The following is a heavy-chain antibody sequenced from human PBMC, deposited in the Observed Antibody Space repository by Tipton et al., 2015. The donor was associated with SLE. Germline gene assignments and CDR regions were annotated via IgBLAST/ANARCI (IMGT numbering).Heavy chain of an antibody. CDR3: ARVGRIPSVRGSDYYYYYMDV. CDR2: ITYSEST. D-gene: IGHD3-10*01. CDR1: NGSISSYF. Sequence: TLSLTCTVSNGSISSYFWTWFRQPPGKGLEWIGYITYSESTNYNPSLKSRVTISVDKSKNHFSLRLNSVTAADTALYYCARVGRIPSVRGSDYYYYYMDVWGKGTTVTVSS. J-gene: IGHJ6*03. V-gene: IGHV4-59*01.